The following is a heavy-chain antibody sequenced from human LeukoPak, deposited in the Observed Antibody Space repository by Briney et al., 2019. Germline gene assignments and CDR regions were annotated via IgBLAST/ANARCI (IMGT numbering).Heavy chain of an antibody. Sequence: SDTLSLTCAVSGYSISSSNWWGWIRQPPGKGLEWIGEINHSGSTNYNPSLKSRVTISVDTSQNQFSLKLSSVTAADTAVYYCARNDVTTVTTASDYWGQGTLVTVSS. D-gene: IGHD4-17*01. CDR3: ARNDVTTVTTASDY. V-gene: IGHV4-28*01. CDR2: INHSGST. J-gene: IGHJ4*02. CDR1: GYSISSSNW.